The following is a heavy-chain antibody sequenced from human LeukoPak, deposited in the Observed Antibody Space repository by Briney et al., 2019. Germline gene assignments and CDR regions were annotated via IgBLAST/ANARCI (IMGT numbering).Heavy chain of an antibody. J-gene: IGHJ3*02. CDR2: MYYRGCT. D-gene: IGHD1-26*01. Sequence: PSETLSLTCTVSGGSISSYYWSWIRQPPGKGLEWVGYMYYRGCTNYNPSLKSRVTISVDTSKNQFSLKLSSVTAADTAVYYCARVGIVDAFDIWGQGTMVTVSS. CDR1: GGSISSYY. CDR3: ARVGIVDAFDI. V-gene: IGHV4-59*12.